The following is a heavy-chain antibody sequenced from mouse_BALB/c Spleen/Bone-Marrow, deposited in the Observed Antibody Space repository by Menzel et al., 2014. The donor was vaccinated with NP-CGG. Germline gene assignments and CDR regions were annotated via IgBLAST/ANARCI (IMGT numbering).Heavy chain of an antibody. CDR1: GFNIKDIY. CDR3: ASYYYGSSTFAY. CDR2: IEPGNGNT. Sequence: LQQSGAELVKPGASVKLSCTASGFNIKDIYMHWVKQRLEQALEWIGRIEPGNGNTKYDPKFQGKATITADTSSNRSSLQLRSLTSEDTAVYYCASYYYGSSTFAYWAQGTLVTVSP. V-gene: IGHV14-3*02. J-gene: IGHJ3*01. D-gene: IGHD1-1*01.